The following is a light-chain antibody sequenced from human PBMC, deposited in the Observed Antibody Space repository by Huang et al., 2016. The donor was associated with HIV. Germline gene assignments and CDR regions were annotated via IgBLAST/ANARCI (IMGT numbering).Light chain of an antibody. V-gene: IGKV1-13*02. J-gene: IGKJ5*01. CDR2: GAS. CDR3: QQLHAYPIT. CDR1: QDIGTS. Sequence: HLTQSPPSLSASVGDSVFISCRASQDIGTSLAWYRQRTGRAPKLLISGASTLQTGVPSRFSGDSAGTFFTLFITDLQPEDFATYYCQQLHAYPITFGQGTRLDMK.